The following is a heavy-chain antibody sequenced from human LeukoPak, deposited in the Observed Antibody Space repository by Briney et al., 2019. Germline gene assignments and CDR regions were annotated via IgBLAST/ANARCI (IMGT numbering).Heavy chain of an antibody. D-gene: IGHD3-16*02. CDR2: INPNSGGT. Sequence: ASVKVSCKASGYTFTGYYMHWVRQAPGQGLEWMGRINPNSGGTSYAQKFQGRVTMTRDTSISTAYMELSRLRSDDTAVYYCARGGVYDYVWGSYRQPDFWGQGTLVTVSS. V-gene: IGHV1-2*06. CDR3: ARGGVYDYVWGSYRQPDF. CDR1: GYTFTGYY. J-gene: IGHJ4*02.